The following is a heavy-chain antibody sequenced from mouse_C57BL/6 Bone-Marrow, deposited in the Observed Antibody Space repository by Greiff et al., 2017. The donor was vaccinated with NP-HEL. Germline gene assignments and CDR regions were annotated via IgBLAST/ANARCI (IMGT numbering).Heavy chain of an antibody. CDR1: GYTFTSYG. CDR2: IYPRSGNT. J-gene: IGHJ2*01. D-gene: IGHD1-1*01. CDR3: ARCLITTVGALFDY. V-gene: IGHV1-81*01. Sequence: QVQLQQSGAELARPGASVKLSCKASGYTFTSYGISWVKQRTGQGLEWIGEIYPRSGNTYYNEKFKGKATLTVDKSSSTAYMQLSSLTSEDSAVYYCARCLITTVGALFDYWGQGTTLTVSS.